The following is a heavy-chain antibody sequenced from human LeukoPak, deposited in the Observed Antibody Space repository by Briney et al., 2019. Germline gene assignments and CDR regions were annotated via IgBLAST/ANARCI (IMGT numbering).Heavy chain of an antibody. J-gene: IGHJ4*02. D-gene: IGHD2-2*01. Sequence: PGGSLRLTCAASGFTFSSYSMNWVRQAPGKGLEWVSSISSSSSYIYYADSVKGRFTISRDNAKNSLYLQMNSLRAEDTALYYCAVGKDSLGYCSSTSCSQAYWGQGTLVTVSS. V-gene: IGHV3-21*01. CDR2: ISSSSSYI. CDR1: GFTFSSYS. CDR3: AVGKDSLGYCSSTSCSQAY.